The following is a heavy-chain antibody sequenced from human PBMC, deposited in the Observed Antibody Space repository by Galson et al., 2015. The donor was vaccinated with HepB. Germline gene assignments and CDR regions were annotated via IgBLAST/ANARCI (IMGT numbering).Heavy chain of an antibody. V-gene: IGHV1-3*01. CDR3: ARDSGHYYGWFDP. CDR1: GYTFTTSS. D-gene: IGHD3-22*01. J-gene: IGHJ5*02. CDR2: INGANGDT. Sequence: SVKVSCKASGYTFTTSSMHWVRQAPGQRPEWMGWINGANGDTKYSKNFPGRVSITRDTSASIAYMEVSSLRSEDTAVYYCARDSGHYYGWFDPWGQGTLVTVSS.